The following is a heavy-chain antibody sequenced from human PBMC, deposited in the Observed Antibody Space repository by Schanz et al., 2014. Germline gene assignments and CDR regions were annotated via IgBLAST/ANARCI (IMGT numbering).Heavy chain of an antibody. D-gene: IGHD3-22*01. CDR3: ARPPHDSSGYYPFDY. CDR2: VSSSSSYT. J-gene: IGHJ4*02. Sequence: VQLLESGGGLVQPGGSLRLSCAASGFTFSDYYMSWIRQAPGKGLEWVSYVSSSSSYTHYADSVKGRFTISRDNAKNSLYLQMNSLRAEDTAVYYCARPPHDSSGYYPFDYWGQGTLVTGSP. V-gene: IGHV3-11*03. CDR1: GFTFSDYY.